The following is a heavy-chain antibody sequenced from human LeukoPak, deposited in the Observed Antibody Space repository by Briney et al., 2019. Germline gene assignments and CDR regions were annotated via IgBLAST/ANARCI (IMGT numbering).Heavy chain of an antibody. CDR2: ISYDGNNK. D-gene: IGHD2/OR15-2a*01. Sequence: TGGSLRLSCAASGFTFSSYGMHCVRQAPGKGLEWVAVISYDGNNKYYADSVKGRFTISRDNSKNTLYLQMNSLRAEDTAIYYCAREGPRGNSQFDYWGQGTLVTVSS. V-gene: IGHV3-30*03. J-gene: IGHJ4*02. CDR1: GFTFSSYG. CDR3: AREGPRGNSQFDY.